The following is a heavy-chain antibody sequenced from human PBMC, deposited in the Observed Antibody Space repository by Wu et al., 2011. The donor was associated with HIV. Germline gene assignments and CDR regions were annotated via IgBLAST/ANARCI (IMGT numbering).Heavy chain of an antibody. J-gene: IGHJ4*02. CDR2: ISTYNGNT. V-gene: IGHV1-18*01. Sequence: QVQLVQSGAEVRSLGARVKVSSKASGYTLPAMVSVGATGPGQGLEWMGWISTYNGNTNYAQKFQGRVTMTTDRSTSTVYMELRSLRSDDTAVYYCARDGYCLGTRCHDGVLDYWGQGTLVTVSS. CDR3: ARDGYCLGTRCHDGVLDY. D-gene: IGHD2-2*03. CDR1: GYTLPAMV.